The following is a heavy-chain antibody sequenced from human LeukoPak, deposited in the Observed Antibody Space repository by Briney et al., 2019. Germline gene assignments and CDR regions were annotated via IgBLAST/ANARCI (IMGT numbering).Heavy chain of an antibody. J-gene: IGHJ6*03. CDR3: TRQLAARPDYYYYYYMDV. Sequence: GGSLRLSCAASGFTFSGSAMHWVCQASGKGLEWVGRIRSKANSYATAYAASVKGRFTISRDDSKNTAYLQMNSLKTEDTAVYYCTRQLAARPDYYYYYYMDVWGKGTTVTVSS. CDR1: GFTFSGSA. D-gene: IGHD6-6*01. V-gene: IGHV3-73*01. CDR2: IRSKANSYAT.